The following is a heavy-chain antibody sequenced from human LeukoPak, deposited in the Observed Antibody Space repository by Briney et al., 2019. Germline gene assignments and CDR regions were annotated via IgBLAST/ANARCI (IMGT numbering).Heavy chain of an antibody. CDR2: ISNSGSPI. V-gene: IGHV3-11*04. CDR1: GFTFGDYY. Sequence: PGGSLRLSCAASGFTFGDYYMSWIRQAPGKGLEWVSYISNSGSPIYYADSVKGRFTISRDNAKKSLYLQMNSLRAEDTAVYYCARAPTVLVGYCSSASCQADYRGQGTLVTVSS. J-gene: IGHJ4*02. CDR3: ARAPTVLVGYCSSASCQADY. D-gene: IGHD2-2*01.